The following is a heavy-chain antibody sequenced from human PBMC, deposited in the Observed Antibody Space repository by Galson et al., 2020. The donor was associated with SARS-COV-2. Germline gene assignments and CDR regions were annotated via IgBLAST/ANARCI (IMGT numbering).Heavy chain of an antibody. CDR3: ARSSLITHIAAAGLWWFDP. V-gene: IGHV1-2*02. J-gene: IGHJ5*02. CDR2: INPNSGGT. CDR1: GYTFTGYY. D-gene: IGHD6-13*01. Sequence: GESLKISCKASGYTFTGYYMHWVRQAPGQGLEWMGWINPNSGGTNYAQKFQGRVTMTRDTSISTAYMELSRLRSDDTAVYYCARSSLITHIAAAGLWWFDPWGQGTLVTVSS.